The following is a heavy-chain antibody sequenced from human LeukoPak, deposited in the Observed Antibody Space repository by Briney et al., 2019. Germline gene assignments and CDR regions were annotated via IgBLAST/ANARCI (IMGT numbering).Heavy chain of an antibody. V-gene: IGHV1-46*01. D-gene: IGHD6-13*01. Sequence: ASVKVSCKASGYTFTSYYMHWVRQAPGQGLEWMGIINPSGGSTSYAQKFQGRVTITRDTSTSTVYMGLSSLRSEDTAVYYCARDRSSSWYGYGMDVWGQGTTVTVSS. CDR3: ARDRSSSWYGYGMDV. J-gene: IGHJ6*02. CDR1: GYTFTSYY. CDR2: INPSGGST.